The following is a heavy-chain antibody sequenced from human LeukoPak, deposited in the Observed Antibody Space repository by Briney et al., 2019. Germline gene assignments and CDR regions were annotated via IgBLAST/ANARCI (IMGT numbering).Heavy chain of an antibody. Sequence: ASQTLSLTCAVSGGSISSGGYSWSWIRQPPGKGLEWIGYIYHSGSTYYNPSLKSRVTISVDRSKNQFSLKLSSVTAADTAVYYCARVIQLWLGFDYWGQGTLVTVSS. J-gene: IGHJ4*02. V-gene: IGHV4-30-2*01. D-gene: IGHD5-18*01. CDR3: ARVIQLWLGFDY. CDR1: GGSISSGGYS. CDR2: IYHSGST.